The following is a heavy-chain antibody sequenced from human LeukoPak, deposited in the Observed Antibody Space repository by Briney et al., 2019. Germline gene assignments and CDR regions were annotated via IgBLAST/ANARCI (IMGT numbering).Heavy chain of an antibody. J-gene: IGHJ6*02. CDR2: IWYDGSNK. Sequence: PGRSLRLSCAASGFTFSSYGMPWVRQAPGKGLEWVAVIWYDGSNKYYADSVKGRFTISRDNSKNTLYLQMNSLRAEDTAVYYCARELREGWYYYYYYGMDVWGQGTTVTVSS. CDR3: ARELREGWYYYYYYGMDV. D-gene: IGHD2-8*01. V-gene: IGHV3-33*01. CDR1: GFTFSSYG.